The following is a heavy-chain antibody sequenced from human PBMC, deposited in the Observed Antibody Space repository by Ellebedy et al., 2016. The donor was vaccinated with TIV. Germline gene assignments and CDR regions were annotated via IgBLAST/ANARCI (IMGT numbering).Heavy chain of an antibody. V-gene: IGHV4-59*01. J-gene: IGHJ4*02. D-gene: IGHD6-19*01. CDR3: ARGEAVAEV. CDR2: IYYSGST. Sequence: MPSETLSLTCTVYGGSITSYFLPWIRQPPGKGLEWIGYIYYSGSTNYNPSLKSRVTISVDTSKNKFSLKLSSVTAADTDVYYRARGEAVAEVWGQGTLVTVAS. CDR1: GGSITSYF.